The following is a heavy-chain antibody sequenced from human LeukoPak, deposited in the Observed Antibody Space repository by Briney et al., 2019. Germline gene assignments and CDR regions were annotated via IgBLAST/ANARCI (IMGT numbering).Heavy chain of an antibody. Sequence: SETLSLTCAVSGESFSGYFWTWIRQPPGKGLEWIGESNHFGSTDYNPSLKSRVTISVHTSKKQFSLNVRSVTDADTAVYFCARGRLQLWSFPLPYNHYAIDVWGQGTTVTVSS. CDR3: ARGRLQLWSFPLPYNHYAIDV. J-gene: IGHJ6*02. V-gene: IGHV4-34*01. CDR2: SNHFGST. CDR1: GESFSGYF. D-gene: IGHD5-18*01.